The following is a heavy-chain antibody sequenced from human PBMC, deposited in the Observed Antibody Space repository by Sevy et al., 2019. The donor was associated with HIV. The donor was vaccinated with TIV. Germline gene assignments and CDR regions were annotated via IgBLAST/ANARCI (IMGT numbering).Heavy chain of an antibody. V-gene: IGHV4-31*03. J-gene: IGHJ3*02. CDR1: GGSISSGGYY. Sequence: SETLSLACTVSGGSISSGGYYWSWIRQHPGKGLEWIGYIYYSGSTYYNPSLKSRVTISVDTSKNQFSLKLSSVTAADTAVYYCARDRGYCSSTSCQDAFDIWGQGTMVTVSS. CDR2: IYYSGST. CDR3: ARDRGYCSSTSCQDAFDI. D-gene: IGHD2-2*03.